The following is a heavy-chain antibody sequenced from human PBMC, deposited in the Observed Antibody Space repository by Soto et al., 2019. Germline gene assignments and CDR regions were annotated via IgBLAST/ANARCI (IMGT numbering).Heavy chain of an antibody. Sequence: EVQLVESGGGLVQPGGSLRLSCAASGFTFSSYSMNWVRQPPGKGLEWVSYISSSSSTIYYADSVKGRFTISRDNAKNSLYLQMNSLIAEDTAVYYCASIAARRQNAIDYWGQGTLVTVSS. CDR1: GFTFSSYS. V-gene: IGHV3-48*01. D-gene: IGHD6-6*01. J-gene: IGHJ4*02. CDR3: ASIAARRQNAIDY. CDR2: ISSSSSTI.